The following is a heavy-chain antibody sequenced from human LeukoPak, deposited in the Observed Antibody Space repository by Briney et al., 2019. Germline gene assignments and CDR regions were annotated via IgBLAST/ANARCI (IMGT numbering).Heavy chain of an antibody. CDR1: GFTFSTYG. D-gene: IGHD3-22*01. V-gene: IGHV3-23*01. Sequence: GGTLRLSCAASGFTFSTYGMNWVRQAPGKGLEWVSGIGGSGVRTYYADSVKGRLTISRDNSKSTLYLQMNSLRAEDTAVYYCAKGGLVHAFDIWGQGTMVTVSS. CDR3: AKGGLVHAFDI. CDR2: IGGSGVRT. J-gene: IGHJ3*02.